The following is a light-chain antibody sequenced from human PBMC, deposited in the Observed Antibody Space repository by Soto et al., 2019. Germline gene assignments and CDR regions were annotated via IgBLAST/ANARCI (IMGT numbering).Light chain of an antibody. CDR1: QSISSSY. J-gene: IGKJ1*01. CDR3: QQYGRT. CDR2: GAS. V-gene: IGKV3-20*01. Sequence: DIVLPQSPGPLSLSPGDRATLSCRASQSISSSYLAWYQQQPGQAPRLLIYGASSRATGIPDRFRGSGSGTDFTLTISRLEPEDFAVYYCQQYGRTFGQGTKVEIK.